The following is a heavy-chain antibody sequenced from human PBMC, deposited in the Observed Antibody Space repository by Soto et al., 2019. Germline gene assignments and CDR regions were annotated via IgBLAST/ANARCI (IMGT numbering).Heavy chain of an antibody. CDR1: GGSISSYY. J-gene: IGHJ6*03. V-gene: IGHV4-59*01. CDR2: IYYSGNT. Sequence: SETLSLTCTVSGGSISSYYWSWIRQPPGKGLEWIGYIYYSGNTNYNPSLKSRVTISVDTSKNQFSLKLTSVTAADTAVYYCAREVTMVRGPRSDYYYYMDVWGKGTTVTVSS. CDR3: AREVTMVRGPRSDYYYYMDV. D-gene: IGHD3-10*01.